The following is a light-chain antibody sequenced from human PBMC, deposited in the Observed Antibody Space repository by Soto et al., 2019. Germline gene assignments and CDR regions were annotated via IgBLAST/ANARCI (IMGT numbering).Light chain of an antibody. V-gene: IGLV1-40*01. Sequence: QSVLTQPPSVSGAPVQRVTISCTGSSSNIGAGYDVHWYQQLPGTAPKLLIYGNSNRPSGVPDRLSGSKSGTSASLAITGLQAEDEADYYCQSYDSSLSVVFGGGTQLTVL. CDR1: SSNIGAGYD. J-gene: IGLJ2*01. CDR2: GNS. CDR3: QSYDSSLSVV.